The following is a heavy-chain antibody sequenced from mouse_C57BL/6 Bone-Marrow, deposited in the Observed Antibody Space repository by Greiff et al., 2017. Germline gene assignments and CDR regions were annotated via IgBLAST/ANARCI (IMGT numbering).Heavy chain of an antibody. V-gene: IGHV1-31*01. Sequence: EVQLQQPGAELVKPGASVKLSCKASGYTFTSYWMHWVKQSHGNILDWIGYIYPYNGVSSYNQKFKGKATLTVDKSSSTAYMELRSLTSEDSAVYYCARTGAGAMDYWGQGTSVTVSS. D-gene: IGHD4-1*01. CDR1: GYTFTSYW. CDR3: ARTGAGAMDY. J-gene: IGHJ4*01. CDR2: IYPYNGVS.